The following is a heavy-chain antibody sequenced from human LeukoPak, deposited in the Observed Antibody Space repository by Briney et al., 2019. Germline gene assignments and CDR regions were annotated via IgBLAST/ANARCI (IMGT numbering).Heavy chain of an antibody. V-gene: IGHV3-48*03. CDR1: GFTFSSYG. CDR2: ISSSGSTI. CDR3: ARDGRYCSSPSCYIDY. D-gene: IGHD2-2*01. J-gene: IGHJ4*02. Sequence: GGSLRLSCAASGFTFSSYGMNWVRQAPGKGLEWVSYISSSGSTIYYADSVKGRFTISRDNAKNTLYLQMNSLRAEDTAVYYCARDGRYCSSPSCYIDYWGQGTLVTVSS.